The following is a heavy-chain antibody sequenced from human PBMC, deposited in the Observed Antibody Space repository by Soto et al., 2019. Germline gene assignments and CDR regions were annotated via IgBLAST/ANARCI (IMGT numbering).Heavy chain of an antibody. V-gene: IGHV4-31*03. CDR2: IYYSGTT. J-gene: IGHJ5*02. D-gene: IGHD2-21*02. Sequence: SETLSLTCTVSGGSISSGGYYWSWIRQHPGKGLEWIGYIYYSGTTYYNPSLKSRVTISVDTSKNQFSLKLSSVTAADTAVYYCARELRNCGGDCYYNWFDPWGQGTLVTVSS. CDR3: ARELRNCGGDCYYNWFDP. CDR1: GGSISSGGYY.